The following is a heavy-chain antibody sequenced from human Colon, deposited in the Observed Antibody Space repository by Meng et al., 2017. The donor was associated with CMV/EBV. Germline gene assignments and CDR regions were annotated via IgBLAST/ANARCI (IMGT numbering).Heavy chain of an antibody. J-gene: IGHJ4*02. CDR1: GFTFSSYS. CDR3: ARDDRRGYSYGLFDY. CDR2: ISSSSSYI. D-gene: IGHD5-18*01. V-gene: IGHV3-21*01. Sequence: GESLKISCAASGFTFSSYSMNWVRQAPGKGLEWVSSISSSSSYIYYADSVKGRFTISRDNAKNSLYLQMNSLRAEDTAVYYCARDDRRGYSYGLFDYWGQGTLVTVSS.